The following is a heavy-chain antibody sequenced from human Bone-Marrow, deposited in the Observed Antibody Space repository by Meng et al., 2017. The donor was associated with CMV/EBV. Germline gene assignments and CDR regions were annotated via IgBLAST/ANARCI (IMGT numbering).Heavy chain of an antibody. CDR3: ARDGGATYYYYYGMDV. J-gene: IGHJ6*02. V-gene: IGHV3-30-3*01. Sequence: GGSLRLSCAASGFTFSSYAMHWVRQAPGKGLEWVAVISYDGSNKYYADSVKGRFTISRDNSKNTLYLQMSSLRPEDTAVYYCARDGGATYYYYYGMDVWGQGTTVNGSS. CDR2: ISYDGSNK. CDR1: GFTFSSYA. D-gene: IGHD3-16*01.